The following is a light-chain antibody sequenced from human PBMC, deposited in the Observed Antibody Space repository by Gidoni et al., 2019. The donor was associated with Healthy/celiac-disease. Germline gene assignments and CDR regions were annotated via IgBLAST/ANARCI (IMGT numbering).Light chain of an antibody. Sequence: DIQLTQSPSFLSASVGVRVTITCWASQGISSYLAWYQQKPGKAPKLLIYAASTLQSGVPSRFSGSGSGTEFTLTLSSLQPEDFATYYCQQLNSYPITFGQXTRLEIK. J-gene: IGKJ5*01. CDR1: QGISSY. CDR3: QQLNSYPIT. V-gene: IGKV1-9*01. CDR2: AAS.